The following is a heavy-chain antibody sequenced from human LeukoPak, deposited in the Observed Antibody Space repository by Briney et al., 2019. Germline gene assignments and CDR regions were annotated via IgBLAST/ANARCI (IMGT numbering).Heavy chain of an antibody. CDR1: GGTFSSYA. Sequence: ASVKVSCKASGGTFSSYAISWVRQAPGQGLEWMGGIIPIFGTANYAQKFQGRVTITADESTSTAYMELSSLRSEDTAVYYCARANNWNEGVDYWGQGTWSPSPQ. CDR2: IIPIFGTA. V-gene: IGHV1-69*01. D-gene: IGHD1-1*01. J-gene: IGHJ4*02. CDR3: ARANNWNEGVDY.